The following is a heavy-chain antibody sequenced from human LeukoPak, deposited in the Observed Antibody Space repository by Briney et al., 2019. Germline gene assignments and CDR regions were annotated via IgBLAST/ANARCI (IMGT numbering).Heavy chain of an antibody. D-gene: IGHD3-9*01. J-gene: IGHJ4*02. CDR3: ATPPGDYDISAGSPRDY. Sequence: PGGSLRLSCAASGFTFSNYAMSWVRQAPGKGLEWVSTINDNGGSTFYADSVKGRFTISRDNSKNTLYLQMNSLRAEDTAVYYCATPPGDYDISAGSPRDYWGQGTLVTVSS. CDR2: INDNGGST. V-gene: IGHV3-23*01. CDR1: GFTFSNYA.